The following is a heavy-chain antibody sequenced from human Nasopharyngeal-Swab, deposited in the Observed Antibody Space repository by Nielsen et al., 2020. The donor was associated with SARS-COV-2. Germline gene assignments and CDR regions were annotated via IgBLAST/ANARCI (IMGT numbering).Heavy chain of an antibody. CDR1: GFFYTNYW. J-gene: IGHJ3*02. Sequence: GESLKISCEGSGFFYTNYWIAWVRQVPGKGLEWLGIIYPADSDTRYNPSFQGQVTISADKSIRTAYLQWSSLKASDTAMYYCASPIAVAAHDAFDIWGQGTMVTVSS. D-gene: IGHD6-19*01. CDR2: IYPADSDT. V-gene: IGHV5-51*01. CDR3: ASPIAVAAHDAFDI.